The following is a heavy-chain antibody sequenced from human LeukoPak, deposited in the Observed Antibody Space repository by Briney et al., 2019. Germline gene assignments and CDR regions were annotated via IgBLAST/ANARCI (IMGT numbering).Heavy chain of an antibody. CDR1: GFTFSSYW. Sequence: TGGSLRLSCAASGFTFSSYWMHWVRQAPGKGLVWVSRTNSDGSRTTYADSVKGRFTISRDNAKNTLYLQMNSLRAEDTAVYYCASRLRFLEWTMRGFDYWGQGTLVTVSS. J-gene: IGHJ4*02. V-gene: IGHV3-74*01. CDR3: ASRLRFLEWTMRGFDY. D-gene: IGHD3-3*01. CDR2: TNSDGSRT.